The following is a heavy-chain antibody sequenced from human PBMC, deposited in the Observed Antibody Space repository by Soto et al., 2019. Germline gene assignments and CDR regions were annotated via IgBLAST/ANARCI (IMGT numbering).Heavy chain of an antibody. CDR1: GGSISSYY. V-gene: IGHV4-59*01. CDR3: ASGGSCYSRYCYFDY. Sequence: SETLSLTCTVSGGSISSYYWSWIRQPPGKGLEWIGYIHYGGSTNYNPSLKRRVTLSVDTSKNQFSLKLSAVTAADTAVYYCASGGSCYSRYCYFDYWGQGTLVTVSS. J-gene: IGHJ4*02. CDR2: IHYGGST. D-gene: IGHD2-15*01.